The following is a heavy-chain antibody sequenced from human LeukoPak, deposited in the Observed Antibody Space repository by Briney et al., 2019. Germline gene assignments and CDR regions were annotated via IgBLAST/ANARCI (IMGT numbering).Heavy chain of an antibody. Sequence: PSETLSLTCTVSGYSISSGYYWGWIRQPPGKGLEWIGSIYHSGSTYYNPSLKSRVTISVDTSENQFSLKLSSVTAADTAVYYCARKATRYYFDYWGQGTLVTVSS. CDR2: IYHSGST. J-gene: IGHJ4*02. D-gene: IGHD5-12*01. CDR3: ARKATRYYFDY. CDR1: GYSISSGYY. V-gene: IGHV4-38-2*02.